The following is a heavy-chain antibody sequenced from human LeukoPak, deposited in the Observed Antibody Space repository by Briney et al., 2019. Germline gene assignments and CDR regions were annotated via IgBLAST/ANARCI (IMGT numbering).Heavy chain of an antibody. CDR3: APTPEAYTSNWNV. J-gene: IGHJ4*02. CDR1: GYRFIDDY. CDR2: INPDSGFT. D-gene: IGHD3-16*01. V-gene: IGHV1-2*02. Sequence: ASVKVSCKASGYRFIDDYMHWVRQAPGQGLEWMGWINPDSGFTNYAKKFQGRVTMTRDTSISTAYPEVSRLRSDDTAIYYCAPTPEAYTSNWNVWGQGTLVTVSS.